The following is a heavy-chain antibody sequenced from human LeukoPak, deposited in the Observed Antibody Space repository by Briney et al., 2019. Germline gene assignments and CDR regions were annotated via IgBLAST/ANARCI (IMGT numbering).Heavy chain of an antibody. V-gene: IGHV3-7*03. Sequence: GGSLRLSCAASGFALSSHWMTWVRQVPGRGPKWVANVNRDGSETYYLDSVKGRFTISKDNAKNSLNLQMNSLRAEDTALYHCARNNGMDVWGQGTTVIVSS. J-gene: IGHJ6*02. CDR3: ARNNGMDV. CDR2: VNRDGSET. CDR1: GFALSSHW.